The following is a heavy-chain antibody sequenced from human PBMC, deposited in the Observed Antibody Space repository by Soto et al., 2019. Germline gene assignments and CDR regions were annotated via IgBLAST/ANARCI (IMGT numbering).Heavy chain of an antibody. J-gene: IGHJ5*02. CDR2: IYYSGST. CDR1: GGSISSSSYY. CDR3: ARHLTDYSNYPKNWFDP. D-gene: IGHD4-4*01. Sequence: PSETLSLTCTVSGGSISSSSYYWGWIRQPPGKGLEWIGSIYYSGSTYYNPSLKSRVTISVDTSKNQFSLKLSSVTAADTAVYYCARHLTDYSNYPKNWFDPWGQGTLVTVSS. V-gene: IGHV4-39*01.